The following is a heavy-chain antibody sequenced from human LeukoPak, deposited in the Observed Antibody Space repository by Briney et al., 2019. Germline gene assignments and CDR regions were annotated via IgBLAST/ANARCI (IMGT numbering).Heavy chain of an antibody. Sequence: SETLSLTCAVYSGSFSGYYWSWIRQPPGKGLEWIGEINHSGSTNYNPSLKSRVTISVDTSKNQFSLKLSSVTAADTAVYYCARGLGVVVAATYFDYWGQGTLVTVSS. CDR1: SGSFSGYY. CDR2: INHSGST. J-gene: IGHJ4*02. V-gene: IGHV4-34*01. CDR3: ARGLGVVVAATYFDY. D-gene: IGHD2-15*01.